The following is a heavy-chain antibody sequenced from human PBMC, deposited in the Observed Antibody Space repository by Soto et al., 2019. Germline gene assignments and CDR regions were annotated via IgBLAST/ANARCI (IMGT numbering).Heavy chain of an antibody. CDR1: GFTFSSYA. CDR2: ISGSGGST. CDR3: AKDPPIAVVGTDSAFDI. D-gene: IGHD6-19*01. J-gene: IGHJ3*02. Sequence: EVQPLESGGGLVQPRGSLRLSCAASGFTFSSYAMSWVRQAPGKGLEGVSAISGSGGSTYYADSVKGRFTISRDNSKNTLYLQMNSLRAEDTAVYYCAKDPPIAVVGTDSAFDIWGQGTMVTVSS. V-gene: IGHV3-23*01.